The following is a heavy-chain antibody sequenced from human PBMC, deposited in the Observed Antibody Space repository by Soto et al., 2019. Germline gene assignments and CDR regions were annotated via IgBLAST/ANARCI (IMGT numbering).Heavy chain of an antibody. CDR2: INAGNGNT. V-gene: IGHV1-3*01. D-gene: IGHD5-18*01. CDR3: ARGLNGYLHYFDY. Sequence: ASVKVSCKASGYTSTSYAMHWVRQAPGQRLEWMGWINAGNGNTKYSQKFQGRVTITRDTSASTAYMELSSLRSEDTAVYYCARGLNGYLHYFDYWGQGTPVTVS. CDR1: GYTSTSYA. J-gene: IGHJ4*02.